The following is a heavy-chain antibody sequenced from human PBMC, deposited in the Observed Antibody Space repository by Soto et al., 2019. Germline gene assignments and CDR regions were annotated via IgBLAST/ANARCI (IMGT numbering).Heavy chain of an antibody. CDR3: ARDTNSLDL. CDR1: SYSISSGFF. V-gene: IGHV4-38-2*02. D-gene: IGHD2-8*01. CDR2: IYHTGDT. J-gene: IGHJ5*02. Sequence: SETLSLTCVVSSYSISSGFFWAWIRQPPGKGLEWVGSIYHTGDTHYNPSLRSQVSMSVDTSKNHFSLRLTYLTAADTAVYFCARDTNSLDLWGQGILVTV.